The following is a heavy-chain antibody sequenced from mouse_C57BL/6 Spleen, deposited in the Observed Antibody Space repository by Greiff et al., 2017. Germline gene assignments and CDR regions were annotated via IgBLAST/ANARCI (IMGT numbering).Heavy chain of an antibody. J-gene: IGHJ4*01. Sequence: EVKLVESGGGLVKPGGSLTLSCAASGFSFSSYTMSWVRQTPEKRLEWVATISGGGGNTYYPDSVKGRFTISRDNAKNTLYLQMSSLRSEDTALYYCARDGYDGIYYAMDYWGQGTSVTVSS. V-gene: IGHV5-9*01. CDR1: GFSFSSYT. CDR3: ARDGYDGIYYAMDY. D-gene: IGHD2-2*01. CDR2: ISGGGGNT.